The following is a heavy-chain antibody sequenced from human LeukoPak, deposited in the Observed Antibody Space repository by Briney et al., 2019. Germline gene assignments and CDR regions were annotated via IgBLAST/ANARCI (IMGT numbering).Heavy chain of an antibody. CDR2: ISGSGGST. V-gene: IGHV3-23*01. Sequence: GGSLRLSCAASGFTFSSYAMSWVRQAPGKGLEWVSAISGSGGSTYYADSVKGRFTISRDNSKNTLYLQMNSLRAEDTAVYYCARALRYFDWLLYPNGYWGQGTLVTVSS. D-gene: IGHD3-9*01. CDR1: GFTFSSYA. J-gene: IGHJ4*02. CDR3: ARALRYFDWLLYPNGY.